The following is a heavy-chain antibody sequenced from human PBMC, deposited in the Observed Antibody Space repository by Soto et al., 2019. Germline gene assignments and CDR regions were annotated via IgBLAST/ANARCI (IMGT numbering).Heavy chain of an antibody. D-gene: IGHD3-22*01. V-gene: IGHV4-59*01. CDR3: ARVAYYYDSSGQVHWFDP. Sequence: SLTCTVSGGSISSYYWSWIRQPPGKGLEWIGYIYYSGSTNYNPSLKSRVTISVDTSKNQFSLKLSSVTAADTAVYYCARVAYYYDSSGQVHWFDPWGQGTLVTVSS. CDR2: IYYSGST. CDR1: GGSISSYY. J-gene: IGHJ5*02.